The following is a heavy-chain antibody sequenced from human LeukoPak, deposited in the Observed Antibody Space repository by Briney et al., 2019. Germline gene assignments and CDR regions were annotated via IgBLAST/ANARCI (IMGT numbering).Heavy chain of an antibody. D-gene: IGHD3-10*01. V-gene: IGHV4-39*07. CDR1: GDSISTSNSY. Sequence: SETLSLTCTVSGDSISTSNSYWGWIRQPPGKGLEWIGSIYYSGNTYYNPSLKSRVTISVDTSKNQFSLKLSSVTAADTAVYYCARWVAITMVRGVSHRGYYFDYWGQETLVTVSS. CDR2: IYYSGNT. CDR3: ARWVAITMVRGVSHRGYYFDY. J-gene: IGHJ4*02.